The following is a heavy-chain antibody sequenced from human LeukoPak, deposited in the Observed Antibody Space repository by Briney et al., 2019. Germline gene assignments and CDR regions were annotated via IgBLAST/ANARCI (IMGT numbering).Heavy chain of an antibody. CDR2: VAHDEKTI. D-gene: IGHD2-15*01. CDR3: AREKQSGRTPFDY. J-gene: IGHJ4*02. V-gene: IGHV3-30*12. Sequence: GGSLRLSCAASGFTFSSYGMHWVRQAPGKGLEWVAVVAHDEKTIFYADSLKGRFTVSRDNSKNTVYLQMNSLRDDDTAVYYCAREKQSGRTPFDYWGQGSLVTVSS. CDR1: GFTFSSYG.